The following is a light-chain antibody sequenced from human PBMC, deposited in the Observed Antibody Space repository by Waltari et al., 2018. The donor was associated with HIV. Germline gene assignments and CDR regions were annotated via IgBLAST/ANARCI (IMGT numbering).Light chain of an antibody. J-gene: IGLJ1*01. V-gene: IGLV2-14*03. CDR2: EVN. CDR1: SSHVGGHTS. Sequence: QAALTQPASVSASPGPSITISCTGTSSHVGGHTSVSWYRQHPGEAPKVIIYEVNRRPSGVSNRFTASKSGNTASLAISGLQPEDEADYFCSSYTSSSTHVFGPGTKVTVL. CDR3: SSYTSSSTHV.